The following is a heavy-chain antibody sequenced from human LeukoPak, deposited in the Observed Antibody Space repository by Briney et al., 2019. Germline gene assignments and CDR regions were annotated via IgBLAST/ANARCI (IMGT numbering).Heavy chain of an antibody. Sequence: GGSLRLSCAASGFTFSSYGMHWVRQAPGKGLEWVAAISYDGSNKYYADSVKGRLTISRDNSKNTLYLQLNGLRPEDTAVYYCAKDLTTWIQLWLLGDWGQGTLVTVSS. CDR1: GFTFSSYG. D-gene: IGHD5-18*01. V-gene: IGHV3-30*18. CDR3: AKDLTTWIQLWLLGD. CDR2: ISYDGSNK. J-gene: IGHJ4*02.